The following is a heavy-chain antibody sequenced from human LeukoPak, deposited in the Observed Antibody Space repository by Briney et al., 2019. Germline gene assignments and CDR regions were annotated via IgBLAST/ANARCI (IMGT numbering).Heavy chain of an antibody. CDR3: ARGGLRVMVYRLYYMDV. CDR1: GYTFTGYY. CDR2: INPYSGGP. J-gene: IGHJ6*03. D-gene: IGHD2-8*01. Sequence: ASVKVSCKASGYTFTGYYMHWVRQAPGQGLEWMGWINPYSGGPNYAQKFQGRVTMTRDTSIITAYMELSRLRSDDTAVYYCARGGLRVMVYRLYYMDVWGKGTTVTVSS. V-gene: IGHV1-2*02.